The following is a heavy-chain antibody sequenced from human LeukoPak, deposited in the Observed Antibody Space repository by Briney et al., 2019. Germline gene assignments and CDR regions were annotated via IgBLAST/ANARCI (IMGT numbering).Heavy chain of an antibody. J-gene: IGHJ6*03. Sequence: SETLSLTCTVSGGSISSYYWSWIRQPPGKGLEWIGYIYYSGSTNYNPSLKNRVTISVKTSKNQFSLKLSSVTAADTAVYYCARETSQKGAHYMDVWGKGTTVTISS. CDR3: ARETSQKGAHYMDV. D-gene: IGHD3-16*01. V-gene: IGHV4-59*01. CDR1: GGSISSYY. CDR2: IYYSGST.